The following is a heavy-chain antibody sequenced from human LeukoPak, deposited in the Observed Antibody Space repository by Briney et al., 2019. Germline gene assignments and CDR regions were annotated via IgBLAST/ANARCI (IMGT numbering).Heavy chain of an antibody. D-gene: IGHD3-22*01. J-gene: IGHJ4*02. CDR3: THSLTYYYDIDY. CDR1: GLTFSDAW. Sequence: GESLRLSCAVSGLTFSDAWMIWVRQAPGKGLEWVGHIKSKRGGGTTDYAAPVKGRFTISRDDSKNTLYLQMNSLKTEDTAVYYCTHSLTYYYDIDYWGQGTLVTVSS. V-gene: IGHV3-15*01. CDR2: IKSKRGGGTT.